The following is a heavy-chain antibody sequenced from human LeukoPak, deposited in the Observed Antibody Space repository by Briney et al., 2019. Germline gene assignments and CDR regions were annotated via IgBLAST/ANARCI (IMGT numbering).Heavy chain of an antibody. D-gene: IGHD5-18*01. Sequence: GSLRLSCAASGFTFSSYGMHWVRQAPGKGLEWVAVISYDGSNKYYADSVKGRFTISRDDSKNTLYLQMNSLKTEDTAVYYCTTGRGYSYGYYFDYWGQGTLVTVSS. CDR1: GFTFSSYG. V-gene: IGHV3-30*03. CDR3: TTGRGYSYGYYFDY. CDR2: ISYDGSNK. J-gene: IGHJ4*02.